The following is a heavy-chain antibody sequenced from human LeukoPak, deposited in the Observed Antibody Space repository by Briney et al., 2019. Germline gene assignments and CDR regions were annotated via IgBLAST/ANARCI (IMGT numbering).Heavy chain of an antibody. D-gene: IGHD2-15*01. CDR3: ARLDGYCSGGSCYSVSFVDP. CDR2: IYYSGST. Sequence: WETLSLTCTVSGGSISSSNYYRGWIRQPPGKGLEWIGSIYYSGSTYYNPSLKSRVTISVDTSKNQFSLKLSSVTAADTAVYYCARLDGYCSGGSCYSVSFVDPWGQGTLVTVSS. CDR1: GGSISSSNYY. J-gene: IGHJ5*02. V-gene: IGHV4-39*01.